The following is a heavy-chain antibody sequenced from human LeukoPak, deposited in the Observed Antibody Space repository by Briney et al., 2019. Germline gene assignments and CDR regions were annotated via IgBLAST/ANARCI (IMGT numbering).Heavy chain of an antibody. CDR2: ISSSSSYI. J-gene: IGHJ3*02. V-gene: IGHV3-21*01. CDR1: GFTFSSYS. D-gene: IGHD3-3*01. Sequence: GGSLRLSCAASGFTFSSYSMNWVRQAPGKGLEWVSSISSSSSYIYYADSVKGRFTISRDNAKNSLYLQMNSLRAEDTAVYYCARGPEDITIFGVVTYREDAFDIWGQGTMVTVSS. CDR3: ARGPEDITIFGVVTYREDAFDI.